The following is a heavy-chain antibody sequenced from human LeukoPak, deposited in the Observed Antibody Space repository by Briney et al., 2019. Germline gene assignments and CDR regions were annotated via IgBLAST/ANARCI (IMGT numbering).Heavy chain of an antibody. D-gene: IGHD3-16*02. V-gene: IGHV1-2*02. CDR1: GFTFTGYY. Sequence: ASVKVSCKVSGFTFTGYYIHWVRQAPGQGLEWMGWINPISGGTDYAQKFQGRVSMTRDTSTSTVYMELSSLRSEDTAVYYCARPNRQQGGYPADYWGQGTLVTVSS. CDR3: ARPNRQQGGYPADY. J-gene: IGHJ4*02. CDR2: INPISGGT.